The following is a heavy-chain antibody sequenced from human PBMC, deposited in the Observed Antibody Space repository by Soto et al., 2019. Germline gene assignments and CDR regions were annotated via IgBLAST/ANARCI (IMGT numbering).Heavy chain of an antibody. CDR2: IIPIFGTA. V-gene: IGHV1-69*13. CDR1: GGTFNTHA. Sequence: SVKVSCKASGGTFNTHAINWVRQAPGQGLQWMGAIIPIFGTANYAQQFQGRVTITADESASTAYLEVNRLRSEDSAVYFCARDGELDPYYFDYWGQGTLVTVSS. D-gene: IGHD1-1*01. CDR3: ARDGELDPYYFDY. J-gene: IGHJ4*02.